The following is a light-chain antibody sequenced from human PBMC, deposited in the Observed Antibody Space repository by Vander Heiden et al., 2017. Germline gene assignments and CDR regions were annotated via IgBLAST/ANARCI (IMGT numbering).Light chain of an antibody. CDR2: DAS. Sequence: DIQITHSPSFLSASVGDRVTLTCQASQDITNYLNWYQQKPGKAPKLLIYDASNLETGVPSRFSGGASGTDFTLSISSLHPEDIRTYFCQRYETLPLTFGGGTKVE. V-gene: IGKV1-33*01. J-gene: IGKJ4*01. CDR3: QRYETLPLT. CDR1: QDITNY.